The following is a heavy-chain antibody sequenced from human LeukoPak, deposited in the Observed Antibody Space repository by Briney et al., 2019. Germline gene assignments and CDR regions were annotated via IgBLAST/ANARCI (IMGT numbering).Heavy chain of an antibody. V-gene: IGHV1-8*01. CDR2: MNPNSGNT. D-gene: IGHD3-9*01. CDR3: ARGILSGYFDWLWGDHYYYGMDV. CDR1: GYTFTSYD. Sequence: ASVKVSCKASGYTFTSYDINWVRQATGQGLEWMGWMNPNSGNTGYAQKFQGRVTMTRNTSISTAYMELSSLRSEDTAVYYCARGILSGYFDWLWGDHYYYGMDVWGQGTTVTVSS. J-gene: IGHJ6*02.